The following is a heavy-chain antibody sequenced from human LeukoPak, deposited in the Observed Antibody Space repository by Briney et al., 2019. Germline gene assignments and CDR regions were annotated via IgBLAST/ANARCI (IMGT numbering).Heavy chain of an antibody. V-gene: IGHV3-23*01. CDR2: ISGSGGST. Sequence: PGGYLRLSCAASGFTFSSYAMYWVRQAPGKGLGWVSSISGSGGSTNYADSVKGRFTISRDNSKNTLYLQMNSLIAEDTAVYYCGKDGSTYSSGLHCFDQRGQGNLVTVSS. J-gene: IGHJ4*02. CDR3: GKDGSTYSSGLHCFDQ. D-gene: IGHD6-19*01. CDR1: GFTFSSYA.